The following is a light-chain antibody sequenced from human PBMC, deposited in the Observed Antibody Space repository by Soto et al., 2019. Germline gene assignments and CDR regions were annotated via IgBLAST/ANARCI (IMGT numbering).Light chain of an antibody. J-gene: IGKJ4*01. CDR3: QQYFSTPLT. CDR2: WAS. V-gene: IGKV4-1*01. Sequence: DIVMTQSPDSLAVSLGERATINCKSSQSVLYRSISKNYLAWYQQKPGQPPKLLIYWASTRGSGVPDRFSGSGSGTDFPLTISSPQAEDVAVYYCQQYFSTPLTFGGGTKVETK. CDR1: QSVLYRSISKNY.